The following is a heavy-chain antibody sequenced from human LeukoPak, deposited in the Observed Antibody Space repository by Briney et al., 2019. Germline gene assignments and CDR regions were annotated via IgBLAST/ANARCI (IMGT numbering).Heavy chain of an antibody. V-gene: IGHV4-59*01. Sequence: SETLSLTCTVSGGSISSYYWSWIRQPPGKGPEWIGYIYYSGSTNYNPSLKSRVTISVDTSKNQFSLKLSSVTAADTAVYYCARVLRLGLRLLFVDWGQGTLVTVSS. CDR3: ARVLRLGLRLLFVD. J-gene: IGHJ4*02. D-gene: IGHD2-21*02. CDR1: GGSISSYY. CDR2: IYYSGST.